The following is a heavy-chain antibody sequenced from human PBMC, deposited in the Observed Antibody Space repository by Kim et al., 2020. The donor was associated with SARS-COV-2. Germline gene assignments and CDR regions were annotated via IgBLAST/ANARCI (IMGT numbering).Heavy chain of an antibody. V-gene: IGHV3-48*02. D-gene: IGHD6-6*01. CDR3: ASLSSG. Sequence: TRSNSTRSYADSVKGRFTNSRDNAKNSLYLQMNSLGDEDTAVYYCASLSSGWGQGTLVTVSS. CDR2: TRSNSTR. J-gene: IGHJ4*02.